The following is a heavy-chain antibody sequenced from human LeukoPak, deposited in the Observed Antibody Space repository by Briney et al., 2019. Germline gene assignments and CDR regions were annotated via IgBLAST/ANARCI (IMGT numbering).Heavy chain of an antibody. Sequence: GGSLRLSCAASGFTFSSYAMSWVRQAPGKGLEWVSAISGSGGSTYYADSVNGRFTISRDNSTNQLYLQMNSLRAEDTAVYYCAKFLPTHIVVANYYFDYWGQGTLVTVSS. CDR3: AKFLPTHIVVANYYFDY. J-gene: IGHJ4*02. CDR1: GFTFSSYA. D-gene: IGHD2-21*01. CDR2: ISGSGGST. V-gene: IGHV3-23*01.